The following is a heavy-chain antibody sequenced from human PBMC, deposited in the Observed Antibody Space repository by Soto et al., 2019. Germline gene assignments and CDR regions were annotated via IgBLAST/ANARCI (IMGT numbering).Heavy chain of an antibody. Sequence: SETLSLTSTVSGGSITSSSHFWGWVRQPPGKGLEWIGTIYFTGNTYYTPSLKSRLTMSIDTSKNEFSLRLNSVTAADTAVYYCAGQTFTIAAASYGRSNWFDPWGPGTPVTVSS. CDR1: GGSITSSSHF. CDR3: AGQTFTIAAASYGRSNWFDP. V-gene: IGHV4-39*01. D-gene: IGHD6-25*01. CDR2: IYFTGNT. J-gene: IGHJ5*02.